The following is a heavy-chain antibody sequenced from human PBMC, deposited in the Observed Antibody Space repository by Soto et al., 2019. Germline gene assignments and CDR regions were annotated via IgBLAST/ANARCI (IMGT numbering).Heavy chain of an antibody. CDR2: IIPISGAA. CDR1: GGTFSNYV. CDR3: ARDMTRTVVPYFDF. J-gene: IGHJ4*02. V-gene: IGHV1-69*06. Sequence: QVQLVQSGAEVKKPGSSVKVSCKASGGTFSNYVVNWVRQAPGQGLEWMGRIIPISGAANYAQKFQGRVTITADKSTSRYYMELSSLRSEDTGVYYCARDMTRTVVPYFDFWGQGTLVTVSS. D-gene: IGHD1-7*01.